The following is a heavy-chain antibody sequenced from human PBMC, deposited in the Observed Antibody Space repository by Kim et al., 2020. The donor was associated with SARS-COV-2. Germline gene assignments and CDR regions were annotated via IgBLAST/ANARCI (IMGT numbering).Heavy chain of an antibody. D-gene: IGHD5-18*01. CDR1: GGTFSSYA. V-gene: IGHV1-69*13. J-gene: IGHJ6*02. CDR2: IIPIFGTA. Sequence: SVKVSCKASGGTFSSYAISWVRQAPGQGLEWMGGIIPIFGTANYAQKFQGRVTITADESTSTAYMELSSLRSEDTAVYYCARDQNRGYSYGYWYSYYYGMDVWGQGTTVTVSS. CDR3: ARDQNRGYSYGYWYSYYYGMDV.